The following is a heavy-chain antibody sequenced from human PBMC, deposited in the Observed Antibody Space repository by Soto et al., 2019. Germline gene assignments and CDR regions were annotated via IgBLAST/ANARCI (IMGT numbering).Heavy chain of an antibody. J-gene: IGHJ4*02. CDR3: ARSIVVVTALDD. V-gene: IGHV1-3*01. CDR1: GYTFCNFG. Sequence: ASVMVSCKASGYTFCNFGIAWLRQAPGQRLEWMGWINAGNGNTKYSQKFQGRVTITRDTSASTAYMELSSLRSEDTAVYYCARSIVVVTALDDWGQGTLVTVSS. D-gene: IGHD2-21*02. CDR2: INAGNGNT.